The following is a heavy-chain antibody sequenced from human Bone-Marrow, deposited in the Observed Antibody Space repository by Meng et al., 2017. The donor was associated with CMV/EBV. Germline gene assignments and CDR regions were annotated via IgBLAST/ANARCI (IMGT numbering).Heavy chain of an antibody. V-gene: IGHV1-8*01. Sequence: ASVKVSCKASGYTFTRYDTIWVRQATGQGLEWMGRIDPNSGNTGYAQKFQGRVTMTRNTSKSTAYMELSSLRSEDTAVYYCARADRSFDFWSGYPRFDPWGQGTLVTVSS. J-gene: IGHJ5*02. CDR2: IDPNSGNT. D-gene: IGHD3-3*01. CDR1: GYTFTRYD. CDR3: ARADRSFDFWSGYPRFDP.